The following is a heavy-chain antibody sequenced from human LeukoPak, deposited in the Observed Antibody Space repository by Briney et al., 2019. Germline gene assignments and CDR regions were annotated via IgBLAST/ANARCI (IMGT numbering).Heavy chain of an antibody. CDR1: GFTLSSYN. V-gene: IGHV3-23*01. CDR2: ISGSGGST. D-gene: IGHD3-22*01. Sequence: GSLRLSCVASGFTLSSYNIHWVRQAPGKGLEWVSAISGSGGSTYYADSVKGRFTISRDNSKNTLYLQMNSLRAEDTAVYYCAEPEGGYYDIRPDWGQGTLVTVSS. CDR3: AEPEGGYYDIRPD. J-gene: IGHJ4*02.